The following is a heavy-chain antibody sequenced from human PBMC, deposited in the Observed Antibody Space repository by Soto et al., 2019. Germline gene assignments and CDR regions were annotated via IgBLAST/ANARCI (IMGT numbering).Heavy chain of an antibody. J-gene: IGHJ4*02. Sequence: GESLKISCKGSGYSFTNYWIGWVRQMPGKGPERMGIIYPGDSDTRYSPSFQGQVTMSADKSISTAYLQWSSLKASDTAMYYCARSREYSGYDYIDYWGQGTLVTVSS. CDR2: IYPGDSDT. CDR1: GYSFTNYW. D-gene: IGHD5-12*01. V-gene: IGHV5-51*01. CDR3: ARSREYSGYDYIDY.